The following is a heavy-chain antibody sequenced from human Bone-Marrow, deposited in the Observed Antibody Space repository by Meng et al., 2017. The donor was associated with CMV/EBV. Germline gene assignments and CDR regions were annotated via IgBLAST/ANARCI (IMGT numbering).Heavy chain of an antibody. CDR2: IYYSGST. D-gene: IGHD2-15*01. J-gene: IGHJ4*02. CDR3: ARALEVDYFDY. CDR1: GGSISSYY. Sequence: SETLSLTCTVSGGSISSYYWSWIRQPPGKGLEWIGYIYYSGSTNYNPSLKSRVTISVDTSKNQFSLKLSSVTAADTAVYYCARALEVDYFDYWGPGTLVTFSS. V-gene: IGHV4-59*01.